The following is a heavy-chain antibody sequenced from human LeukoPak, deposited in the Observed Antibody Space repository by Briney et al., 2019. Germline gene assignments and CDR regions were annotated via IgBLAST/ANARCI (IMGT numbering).Heavy chain of an antibody. CDR1: GFTFSSYA. Sequence: GGSLRLSCAASGFTFSSYAMHWVRQAPGKGLEWVAVISYDGSNKYYADSVKGRFTISRDNSKNTLYLQMNSLRAEDTAVYYCARPSYDSSGYFNDYWGQGTLVTVSS. CDR3: ARPSYDSSGYFNDY. CDR2: ISYDGSNK. D-gene: IGHD3-22*01. V-gene: IGHV3-30-3*01. J-gene: IGHJ4*02.